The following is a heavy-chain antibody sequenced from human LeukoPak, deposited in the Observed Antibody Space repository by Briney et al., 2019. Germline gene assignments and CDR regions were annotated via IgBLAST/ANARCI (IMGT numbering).Heavy chain of an antibody. J-gene: IGHJ5*02. D-gene: IGHD2-15*01. Sequence: ASVKVSCKASGYTFTSYYMHWVRQAPGQGLEWMGMINPSGGSTSYAQKFQGRVTMTRDTSTSTVYMELSSLRSEDTAVYYCARASLDSYCSGGSCYSNWFDPWGQGTLVTVSS. V-gene: IGHV1-46*01. CDR1: GYTFTSYY. CDR2: INPSGGST. CDR3: ARASLDSYCSGGSCYSNWFDP.